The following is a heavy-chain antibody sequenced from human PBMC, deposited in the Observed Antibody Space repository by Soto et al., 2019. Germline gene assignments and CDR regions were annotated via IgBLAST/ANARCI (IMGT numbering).Heavy chain of an antibody. J-gene: IGHJ6*02. CDR2: IYPGDSDT. D-gene: IGHD2-2*02. V-gene: IGHV5-51*01. Sequence: PGESLKISCKGSGYSFTSYWIGWVRQMPGKGLEWMGIIYPGDSDTRYSPSFQGQVTISADKSISTAYLQWSSLKASDTAMYYCARGIVVGPAAILDPLYYYYGRDVWCQGTTVTVSS. CDR3: ARGIVVGPAAILDPLYYYYGRDV. CDR1: GYSFTSYW.